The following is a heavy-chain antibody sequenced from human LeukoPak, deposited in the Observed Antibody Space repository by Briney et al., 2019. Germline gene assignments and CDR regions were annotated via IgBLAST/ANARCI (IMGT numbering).Heavy chain of an antibody. CDR1: GGSFSGYY. CDR3: ARENTMVRGAFDAFDI. CDR2: INHSGST. V-gene: IGHV4-34*01. Sequence: SETLSLTCAVYGGSFSGYYWSWIRQPPGKGLEWIGEINHSGSTNYNPSLKSRVTISVDTSKNQFSLKLSSVTAADTAVYYCARENTMVRGAFDAFDIWGQGTMVTVSS. D-gene: IGHD3-10*01. J-gene: IGHJ3*02.